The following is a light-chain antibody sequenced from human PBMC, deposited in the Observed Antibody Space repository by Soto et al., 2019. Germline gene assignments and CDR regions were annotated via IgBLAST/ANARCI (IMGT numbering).Light chain of an antibody. CDR1: SSDVGSYNY. V-gene: IGLV2-14*01. CDR3: SSYAGPSTPIYV. J-gene: IGLJ1*01. Sequence: QSVLTQPASVSGSPGQSITISCTGTSSDVGSYNYVSWYQHHPGKAPKLMISEVSNRPPGISNRFSGSKSGNTASLTISGLQAEDEADYYCSSYAGPSTPIYVFGTGTKVTVL. CDR2: EVS.